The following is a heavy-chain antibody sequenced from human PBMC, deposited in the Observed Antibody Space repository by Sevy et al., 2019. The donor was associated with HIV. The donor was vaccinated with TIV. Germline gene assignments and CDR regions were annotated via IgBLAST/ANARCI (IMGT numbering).Heavy chain of an antibody. CDR1: GFTVSSNY. V-gene: IGHV3-53*01. CDR3: VRDDEYYYDSSGVE. Sequence: GGSLRLSCAASGFTVSSNYMSWVRQAPGKGLEWVSVIYSGGSTYYADSVKGRFTISRDNSKNTLYLQMNSLRAEDTAVYYCVRDDEYYYDSSGVEWGQGTLVTVSS. J-gene: IGHJ4*02. D-gene: IGHD3-22*01. CDR2: IYSGGST.